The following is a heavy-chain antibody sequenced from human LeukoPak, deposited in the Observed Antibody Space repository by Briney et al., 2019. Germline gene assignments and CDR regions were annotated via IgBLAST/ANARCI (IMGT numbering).Heavy chain of an antibody. CDR1: GFTFSSYA. V-gene: IGHV3-23*01. J-gene: IGHJ4*02. Sequence: GGSLRLSCAASGFTFSSYAMSWVRQAPGKGLEWVSVISGSGTSTYYADSVKGRFTISRDNSKNTLYLQMNSLRAEDTAVYYCAKDHGGGGSCFDYWGQGTLVTVSS. D-gene: IGHD1-26*01. CDR3: AKDHGGGGSCFDY. CDR2: ISGSGTST.